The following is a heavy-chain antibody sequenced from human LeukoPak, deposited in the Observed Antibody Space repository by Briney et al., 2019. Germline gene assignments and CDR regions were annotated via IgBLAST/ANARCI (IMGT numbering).Heavy chain of an antibody. CDR2: FDPEDGET. CDR1: GYTLTELS. Sequence: ASVKVSCKVSGYTLTELSMHWVRQAPGKGLEWMGGFDPEDGETIYAQKFQGRVTMTEDTSTGTAYMELSSLRSEDTAVYYCATLYSSSWYQNWFDPWGQGTLVTVSS. V-gene: IGHV1-24*01. D-gene: IGHD6-13*01. J-gene: IGHJ5*02. CDR3: ATLYSSSWYQNWFDP.